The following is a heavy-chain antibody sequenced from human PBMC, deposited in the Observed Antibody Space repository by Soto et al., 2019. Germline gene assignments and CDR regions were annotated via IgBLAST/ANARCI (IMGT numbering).Heavy chain of an antibody. CDR3: ARDPRGAYYHDH. CDR1: GCPVSSGSYY. J-gene: IGHJ4*02. Sequence: TLSLTCTVSGCPVSSGSYYWSWIRQHPGRGLEWIGYIYYTGNTYYNPSLKSRLASSVDTSKNQFSLKLTSVTAADTAVYYCARDPRGAYYHDHWGQGTLVTVSS. CDR2: IYYTGNT. D-gene: IGHD3-3*01. V-gene: IGHV4-31*03.